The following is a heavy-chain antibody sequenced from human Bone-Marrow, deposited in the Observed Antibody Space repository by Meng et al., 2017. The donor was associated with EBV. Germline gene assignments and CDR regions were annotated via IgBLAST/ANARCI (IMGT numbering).Heavy chain of an antibody. CDR1: GGSFSGYY. CDR2: INHSGST. J-gene: IGHJ4*02. CDR3: ARVRSVATITLFDY. D-gene: IGHD5-24*01. V-gene: IGHV4-34*01. Sequence: GQHPQWGAGLLKPSEHLSLTCAVYGGSFSGYYWSWIRQPPGKGLEWIGEINHSGSTNYNPSLKSRVTISVDTSKNQFSLKLSSVTAADTAVYYCARVRSVATITLFDYWGQGTLVTVSS.